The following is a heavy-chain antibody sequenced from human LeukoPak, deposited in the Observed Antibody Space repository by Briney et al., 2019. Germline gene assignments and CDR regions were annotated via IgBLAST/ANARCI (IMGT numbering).Heavy chain of an antibody. V-gene: IGHV3-33*01. CDR3: AREISMFVNAFDL. CDR2: IWYDGSNE. D-gene: IGHD3-10*02. Sequence: PGRSLRLSCAASGFTFRSYGMHWVRQAPGKGLEWVAVIWYDGSNEYYADAVKGRFTISRDNSKNTVHLQMNSLRVEDTSVYYCAREISMFVNAFDLWGQGTLVTVTS. CDR1: GFTFRSYG. J-gene: IGHJ3*01.